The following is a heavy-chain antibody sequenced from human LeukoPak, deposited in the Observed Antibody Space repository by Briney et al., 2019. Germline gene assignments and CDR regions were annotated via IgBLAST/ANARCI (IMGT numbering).Heavy chain of an antibody. J-gene: IGHJ4*02. CDR2: ISSSGSTI. V-gene: IGHV3-48*03. CDR3: ARVKQLVRFFDY. Sequence: PGGSLRLSCTASGFTFSSYEMNWVRQAPGKGLEGVSYISSSGSTIYYADSVKGRFTISRDNAKNSLYLQMNSLRAEDTAVYYCARVKQLVRFFDYWGQGTLVTVSS. D-gene: IGHD6-6*01. CDR1: GFTFSSYE.